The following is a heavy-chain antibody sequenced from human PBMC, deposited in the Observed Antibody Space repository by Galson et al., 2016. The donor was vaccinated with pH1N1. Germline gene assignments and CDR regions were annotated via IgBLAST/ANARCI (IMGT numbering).Heavy chain of an antibody. V-gene: IGHV3-23*01. J-gene: IGHJ4*02. CDR3: TKARVGNYYFDY. CDR1: GFTFSSYA. D-gene: IGHD1-7*01. CDR2: ISGNGGST. Sequence: SLRLSCAASGFTFSSYAMIWVRQAPGKGLEWVSTISGNGGSTYYADSMKGRFTVSRDSSMNTLYLQMNSLRAEDTAIYYCTKARVGNYYFDYWGQGSLVTVSS.